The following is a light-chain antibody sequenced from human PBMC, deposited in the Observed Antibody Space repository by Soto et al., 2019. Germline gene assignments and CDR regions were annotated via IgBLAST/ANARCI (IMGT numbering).Light chain of an antibody. J-gene: IGKJ1*01. CDR1: QSMRTY. Sequence: DIQMTQSPSSLSASVGDRVTITCRASQSMRTYLTWYQQKPGKAPKFLIYAASTLQSGVPSRFIGSGSGTDFTLNISSLQPEDFATYYYQQTYSKPRTFGQGAKVEIK. CDR2: AAS. CDR3: QQTYSKPRT. V-gene: IGKV1-39*01.